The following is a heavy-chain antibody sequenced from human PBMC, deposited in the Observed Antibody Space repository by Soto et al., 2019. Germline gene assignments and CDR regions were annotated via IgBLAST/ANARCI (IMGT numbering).Heavy chain of an antibody. Sequence: QVQLVQSGAEVKKPGSSVKVSCKASGGTFGSYAISWVRQAPGQGLEWMGGIIPIPGTANYAQEFQGRGTIAADESTSTAYMELSSLRSEDTAVYYCARSQGSSTSLEIYYYYYYGMDVWGQGTTVTVSS. CDR2: IIPIPGTA. CDR3: ARSQGSSTSLEIYYYYYYGMDV. J-gene: IGHJ6*02. D-gene: IGHD2-2*01. CDR1: GGTFGSYA. V-gene: IGHV1-69*01.